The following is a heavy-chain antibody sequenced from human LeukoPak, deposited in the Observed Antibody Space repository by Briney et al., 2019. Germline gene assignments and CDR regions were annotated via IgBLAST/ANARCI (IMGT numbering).Heavy chain of an antibody. D-gene: IGHD3-22*01. V-gene: IGHV4-34*01. CDR3: ARGIVVVTSRPFDY. CDR2: INHSGST. Sequence: SETLSLTCAVYGGSFSGYYWSWIRQPPGKGLEWIGEINHSGSTNYNPSLKSRVTISVDTSKNQFSLKLSSVTAADTAVYYCARGIVVVTSRPFDYWGQGTLVTVSS. J-gene: IGHJ4*02. CDR1: GGSFSGYY.